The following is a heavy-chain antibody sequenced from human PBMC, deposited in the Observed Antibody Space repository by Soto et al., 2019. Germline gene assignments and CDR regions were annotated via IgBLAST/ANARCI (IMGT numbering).Heavy chain of an antibody. CDR1: GYTFTSYA. Sequence: ASVKVSCKASGYTFTSYAMHWVRQAPGQRLEWMGWINAGNGNTKYSQKFQGRVTITRDTSASTAYMELSSLRSEDTAVYYCARDPTYGDYKWYFDLWGRGTLVTVSS. CDR3: ARDPTYGDYKWYFDL. J-gene: IGHJ2*01. V-gene: IGHV1-3*01. CDR2: INAGNGNT. D-gene: IGHD4-17*01.